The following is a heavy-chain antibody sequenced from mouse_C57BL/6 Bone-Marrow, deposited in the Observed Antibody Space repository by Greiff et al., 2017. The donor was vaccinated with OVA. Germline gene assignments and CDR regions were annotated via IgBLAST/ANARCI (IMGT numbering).Heavy chain of an antibody. CDR2: IYPGDGDT. Sequence: QVQLKQSGPELVKPGASVKISCKASGYAFSSSWMNWVKQRPGKGLEWIGRIYPGDGDTNYNGKFKGKATLTADKSSSTAYMQLSSLTSEDSAVYFCAREGIYYGNHGGFAYWGQGTLVTVSA. J-gene: IGHJ3*01. CDR3: AREGIYYGNHGGFAY. CDR1: GYAFSSSW. D-gene: IGHD2-1*01. V-gene: IGHV1-82*01.